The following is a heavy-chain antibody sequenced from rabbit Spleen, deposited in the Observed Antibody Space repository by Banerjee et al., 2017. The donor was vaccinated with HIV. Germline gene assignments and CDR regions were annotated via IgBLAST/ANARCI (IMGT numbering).Heavy chain of an antibody. J-gene: IGHJ6*01. CDR1: VVFFSSSSY. D-gene: IGHD1-1*01. Sequence: QSLEESGVDVVKPGASLTLTCTASVVFFSSSSYMCWVCQPPGKGLEWIACIYAGSSSNTYSATWAKGRFTISKTSSTTVTLQRTSLTAADTATYFCARDTSTSFSTYGMDLWGQGNLVTVS. CDR2: IYAGSSSNT. V-gene: IGHV1S40*01. CDR3: ARDTSTSFSTYGMDL.